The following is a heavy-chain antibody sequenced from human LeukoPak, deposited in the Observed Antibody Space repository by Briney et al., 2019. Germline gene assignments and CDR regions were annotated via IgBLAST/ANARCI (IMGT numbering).Heavy chain of an antibody. J-gene: IGHJ6*02. D-gene: IGHD6-6*01. CDR3: ARPEYSSSSGYYGMDV. CDR1: GGSFSGYY. V-gene: IGHV4-34*01. Sequence: PSETLSLTCAVYGGSFSGYYWSWIRQPPGKGLEWIGEINHSGSTNYNPSLKSRVTISVDTSKNQFSLKLSPVTAADTAVYYCARPEYSSSSGYYGMDVWGQGTTVTVSS. CDR2: INHSGST.